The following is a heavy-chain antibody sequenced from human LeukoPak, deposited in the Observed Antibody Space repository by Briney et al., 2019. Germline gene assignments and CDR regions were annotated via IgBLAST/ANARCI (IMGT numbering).Heavy chain of an antibody. V-gene: IGHV5-51*01. J-gene: IGHJ4*02. CDR2: IYPGDSDT. CDR1: GYSFTSYW. Sequence: GESLKISCQGSGYSFTSYWIGWVRQMPGKGLEWMGIIYPGDSDTRYSPSFQGQVTISADKSISTAYLQWSSLKASDTAMYYCARIDRASSGTETPRPVDFWGQGTLVTVSS. D-gene: IGHD6-25*01. CDR3: ARIDRASSGTETPRPVDF.